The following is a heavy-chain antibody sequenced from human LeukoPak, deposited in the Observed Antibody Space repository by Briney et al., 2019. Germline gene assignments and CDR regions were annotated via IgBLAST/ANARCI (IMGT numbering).Heavy chain of an antibody. CDR3: ARDPEPTYYDILTGYFAHAFDI. CDR1: GFTFSSYS. CDR2: ISSSSSYI. D-gene: IGHD3-9*01. Sequence: SGGSLRLSCAASGFTFSSYSMNWVRQAPGKGLEWVSSISSSSSYIYYADSVKGRFTISRDNAKNSLYLQMNSLRAEDTAVYYCARDPEPTYYDILTGYFAHAFDIWGQGTMVTVSS. V-gene: IGHV3-21*01. J-gene: IGHJ3*02.